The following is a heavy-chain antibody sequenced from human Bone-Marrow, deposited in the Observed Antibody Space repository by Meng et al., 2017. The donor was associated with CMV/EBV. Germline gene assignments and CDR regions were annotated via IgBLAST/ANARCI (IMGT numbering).Heavy chain of an antibody. Sequence: ASVKVSCKASGYTFTSYYMHWVRQAPGQGLEWMGIINPSGGSTSYAQKFQGRVTMTRDTSTSTVYMELSSLRSEDTAVYYCAREYYDFWSGYSGGWFDPWGQGTLVTVSS. V-gene: IGHV1-46*01. CDR2: INPSGGST. D-gene: IGHD3-3*01. CDR3: AREYYDFWSGYSGGWFDP. J-gene: IGHJ5*02. CDR1: GYTFTSYY.